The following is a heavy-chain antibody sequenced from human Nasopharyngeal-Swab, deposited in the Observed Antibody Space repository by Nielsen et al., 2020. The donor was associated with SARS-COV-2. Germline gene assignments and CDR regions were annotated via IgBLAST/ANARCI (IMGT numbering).Heavy chain of an antibody. CDR2: VSTSGTYI. Sequence: GGSLRLSCAASGLTFSSYSMNWVRQAPGKGLEWVSSVSTSGTYIYYADSVKGRFTISRDNAKNSLYLQLNSLRAEDTAVYYCAADQTMGWGQGTLVTVSS. V-gene: IGHV3-21*01. D-gene: IGHD1-14*01. CDR3: AADQTMG. CDR1: GLTFSSYS. J-gene: IGHJ4*02.